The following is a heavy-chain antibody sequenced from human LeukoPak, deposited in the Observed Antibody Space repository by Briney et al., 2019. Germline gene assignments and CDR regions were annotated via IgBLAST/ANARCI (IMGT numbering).Heavy chain of an antibody. V-gene: IGHV3-53*01. Sequence: GGSLRLSCAASGLTVSSNYMSWVRQAPGKGLEWVSVIYSDGSTDYADSVKGRFTISRDNAKNTLDLQMNSLRVEDTAVYFCAREVGGSRRFYGMDVWGRGTTVTVSS. J-gene: IGHJ6*02. CDR3: AREVGGSRRFYGMDV. CDR2: IYSDGST. D-gene: IGHD3-10*01. CDR1: GLTVSSNY.